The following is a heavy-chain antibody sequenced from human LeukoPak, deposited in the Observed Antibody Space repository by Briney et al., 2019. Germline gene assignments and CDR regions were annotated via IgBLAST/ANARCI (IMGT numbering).Heavy chain of an antibody. J-gene: IGHJ4*02. CDR2: IYYSGRT. Sequence: PSETLSLTCTVSGGSISSYYWSWMRQPPGKGLEWIGYIYYSGRTDYNPSLKSRVTMSVDTSRNQFSLKLSSVTAADTAVYYCARRVFGSGRQDYWGQGTLVTVSS. V-gene: IGHV4-59*08. CDR3: ARRVFGSGRQDY. D-gene: IGHD3-10*01. CDR1: GGSISSYY.